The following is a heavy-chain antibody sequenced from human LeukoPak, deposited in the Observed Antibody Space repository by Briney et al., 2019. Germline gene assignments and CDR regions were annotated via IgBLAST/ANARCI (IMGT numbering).Heavy chain of an antibody. CDR3: ARDGSGSYKGYFDY. CDR1: GFTVSSNY. CDR2: VFSGGIT. J-gene: IGHJ4*02. D-gene: IGHD1-26*01. Sequence: PGGSLRLSCAASGFTVSSNYMSWVRQAPGKGLEWVSVVFSGGITYYTDSVKGRFTISRDNSKNTLYLQMNNLRAEDTAVYYCARDGSGSYKGYFDYWGQGTLVTVSS. V-gene: IGHV3-53*01.